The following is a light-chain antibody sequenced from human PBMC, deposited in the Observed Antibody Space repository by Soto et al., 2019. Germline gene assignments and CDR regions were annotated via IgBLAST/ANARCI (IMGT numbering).Light chain of an antibody. CDR3: QSYDSSRSGYV. CDR2: GNS. Sequence: QSVLTQPPSVSGAPGQRVTISCTGSSSNIGACYDVQWYQQLPGTAPKLLIYGNSNRPSGVPDRFSGSKSVTSASLAITGLQAEDEADYYCQSYDSSRSGYVFGTGTKVTVL. J-gene: IGLJ1*01. CDR1: SSNIGACYD. V-gene: IGLV1-40*01.